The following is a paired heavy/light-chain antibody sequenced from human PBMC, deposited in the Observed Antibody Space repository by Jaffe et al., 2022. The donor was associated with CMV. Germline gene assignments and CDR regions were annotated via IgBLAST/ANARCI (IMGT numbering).Heavy chain of an antibody. D-gene: IGHD3-3*01. V-gene: IGHV1-69*09. CDR3: AREWLDTIFGVGHNWFDP. CDR1: GGTFSSYA. Sequence: QVQLVQSGAEVKKPGSSVKVSCKASGGTFSSYAISWVRQAPGQGLEWMGRIIPILGIANYAQKFQGRVTITADKSTSTAYMELSSLRSEDTAVYYCAREWLDTIFGVGHNWFDPWGQGTLVTVSS. J-gene: IGHJ5*02. CDR2: IIPILGIA.
Light chain of an antibody. CDR1: NIGSKN. Sequence: SYELTQPLSVSVALGQTARITCGGNNIGSKNVHWYQQKPGQAPVLVIYRDSNRPSGIPERFSGSNSGNTATLTISRAQAGDEADYYCQVWDSSTGVVFGGGTKLTVL. CDR2: RDS. V-gene: IGLV3-9*01. J-gene: IGLJ2*01. CDR3: QVWDSSTGVV.